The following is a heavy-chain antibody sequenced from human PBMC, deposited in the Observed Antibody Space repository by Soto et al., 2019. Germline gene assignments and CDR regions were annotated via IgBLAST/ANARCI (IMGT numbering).Heavy chain of an antibody. Sequence: EVQLLESGGGLVQPGGSLRLSCAASGFTFSSYAMSWVRQAPGKGLEWVSAISGSGGSTYYADSVKGRFTISRDNSKNTLYLKMNSLRAEDTAVYYCAKDLQLELRGHYYYGMDVWGQGTTVTVSS. J-gene: IGHJ6*02. CDR1: GFTFSSYA. V-gene: IGHV3-23*01. D-gene: IGHD1-7*01. CDR3: AKDLQLELRGHYYYGMDV. CDR2: ISGSGGST.